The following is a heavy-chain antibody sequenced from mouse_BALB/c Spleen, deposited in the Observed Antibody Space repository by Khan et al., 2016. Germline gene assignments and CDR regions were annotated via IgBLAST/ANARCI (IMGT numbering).Heavy chain of an antibody. CDR3: ASVTPYANGY. D-gene: IGHD2-13*01. Sequence: QIQLVQSGPELKKPGETVKISCKASGYTFTDYSMHWVKQAPGKGLKWMCWINTETGEPTYADDFKGRFAFSLETSASTAYLQINNLKNEDTATYICASVTPYANGYWGQGTSVTVSS. CDR2: INTETGEP. V-gene: IGHV9-2-1*01. CDR1: GYTFTDYS. J-gene: IGHJ4*01.